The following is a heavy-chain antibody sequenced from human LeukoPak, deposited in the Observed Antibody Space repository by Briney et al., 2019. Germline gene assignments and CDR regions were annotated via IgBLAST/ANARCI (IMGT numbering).Heavy chain of an antibody. V-gene: IGHV4-4*07. Sequence: NSSETLSLTCFVSGGSISGHYWSWIRQPAGKGLEWIGRFYTSGSPSYNPSLKSRVTMSVDTSRNQFSLKLTSVTAADTALYYCAVWSLTDLRWNDPFDIWGQGTMVTVSS. CDR2: FYTSGSP. CDR1: GGSISGHY. CDR3: AVWSLTDLRWNDPFDI. D-gene: IGHD3-10*01. J-gene: IGHJ3*02.